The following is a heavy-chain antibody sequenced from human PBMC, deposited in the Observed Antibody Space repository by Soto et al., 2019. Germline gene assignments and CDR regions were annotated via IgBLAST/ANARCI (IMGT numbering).Heavy chain of an antibody. CDR2: IYYSGST. CDR1: GGSISSGGYY. D-gene: IGHD3-22*01. Sequence: SETLSLTCTVSGGSISSGGYYWSWIRQHPGKGLEWIGYIYYSGSTYYNPSLKSRVTISVDTSKNQFSLKLSSVTAADTAVYYCAREGGYYDSSGYDAFDIWGQGTMVTVS. V-gene: IGHV4-31*03. J-gene: IGHJ3*02. CDR3: AREGGYYDSSGYDAFDI.